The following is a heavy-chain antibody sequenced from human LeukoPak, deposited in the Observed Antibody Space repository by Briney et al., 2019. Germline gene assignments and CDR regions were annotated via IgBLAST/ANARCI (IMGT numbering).Heavy chain of an antibody. D-gene: IGHD6-13*01. Sequence: ASVKVSCKASGYSFTDKYMHWVRQAPGQGLEWMGWINPNSGGTNYAQKFQGRVTMTTDTSITTVYMELSRLAFDDTAVYFCARIGYSSTFDYWGQGTLVTVSS. V-gene: IGHV1-2*02. J-gene: IGHJ4*02. CDR2: INPNSGGT. CDR1: GYSFTDKY. CDR3: ARIGYSSTFDY.